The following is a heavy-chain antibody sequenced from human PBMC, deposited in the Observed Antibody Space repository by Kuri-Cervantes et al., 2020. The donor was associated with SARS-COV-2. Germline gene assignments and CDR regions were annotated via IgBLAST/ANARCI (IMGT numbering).Heavy chain of an antibody. CDR2: IRYDGSNQ. CDR3: AKAGPYYYDSSGYAIDY. CDR1: GFTFSSYG. D-gene: IGHD3-22*01. J-gene: IGHJ4*02. V-gene: IGHV3-30*02. Sequence: GGSLRLSCAASGFTFSSYGMHWVRQAPGKGLEWVTFIRYDGSNQYYGDSVKGRFTISRDSSKNTLYLQMNSLRAEDTAVYYCAKAGPYYYDSSGYAIDYWGQGTLVTVSS.